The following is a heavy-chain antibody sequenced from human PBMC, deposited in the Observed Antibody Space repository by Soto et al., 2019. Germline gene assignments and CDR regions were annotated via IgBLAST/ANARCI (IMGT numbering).Heavy chain of an antibody. CDR1: GYTFTSYH. CDR2: ISAYNTNT. J-gene: IGHJ4*02. V-gene: IGHV1-18*01. Sequence: QVKLVQSGAEVKKPGASVKVSCQTSGYTFTSYHISWVRQAPGQGLEWMGWISAYNTNTNYAQKCQGRVTMTTDTLTSTAYMELRSLRSDDTAVYYCARDTPPTDYWGQGTLVTVSS. CDR3: ARDTPPTDY.